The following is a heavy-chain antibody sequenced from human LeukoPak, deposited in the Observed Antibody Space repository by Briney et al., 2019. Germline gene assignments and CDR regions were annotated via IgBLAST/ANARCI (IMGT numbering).Heavy chain of an antibody. CDR3: ASWHELATIWATFDY. J-gene: IGHJ4*02. CDR2: IYTSGST. Sequence: KASETLSLTCTVSGGSMSSYYWSWIRQPAGKGLEWIGRIYTSGSTNYNPSLNSRVTMSLDTSKNQFSLKLSSVTAADTAVYYCASWHELATIWATFDYWGQGTLVTVSS. D-gene: IGHD5-24*01. V-gene: IGHV4-4*07. CDR1: GGSMSSYY.